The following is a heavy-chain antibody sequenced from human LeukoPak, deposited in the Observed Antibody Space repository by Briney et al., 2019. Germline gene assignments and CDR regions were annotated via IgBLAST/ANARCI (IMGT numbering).Heavy chain of an antibody. CDR1: GGSISSSSYY. V-gene: IGHV4-39*07. CDR2: IYYSGST. Sequence: SETLSLTCTVSGGSISSSSYYWGWIRQPPGKGLEWIGSIYYSGSTYYNPSLESRVTISVDTSKNQFSLKLSSVTAADTAAYYCARVMAGTADAFDIWGQGTMVTVSS. CDR3: ARVMAGTADAFDI. J-gene: IGHJ3*02. D-gene: IGHD6-19*01.